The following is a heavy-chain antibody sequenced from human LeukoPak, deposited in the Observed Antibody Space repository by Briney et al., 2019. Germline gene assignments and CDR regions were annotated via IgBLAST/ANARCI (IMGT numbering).Heavy chain of an antibody. D-gene: IGHD6-13*01. V-gene: IGHV3-30*18. CDR1: GFTFSSYG. J-gene: IGHJ6*04. CDR2: ISYDGSNK. CDR3: ANDEPYSSSWSGDYYGMDV. Sequence: GGSLRLSCAASGFTFSSYGMHWVRQAPGKGLEWVAVISYDGSNKYYADSVKGRFTISRDNSKNTLCLQMNSLRAEDTAVYYCANDEPYSSSWSGDYYGMDVWGKGTTVTVSS.